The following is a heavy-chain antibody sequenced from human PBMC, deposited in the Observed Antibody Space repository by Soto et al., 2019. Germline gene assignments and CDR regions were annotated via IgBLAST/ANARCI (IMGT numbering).Heavy chain of an antibody. D-gene: IGHD1-26*01. CDR2: MSYDGSNE. Sequence: QVQLVESGGGVVQPGRSLRLSCAASGFTFSHYAMHWVRQAPGKGLEWVALMSYDGSNEYYADSVKGRFTISRDNSKNTLYLQMNSLRAEDTAVYYCAKDGSHNFDYWGQGPLGTVSS. V-gene: IGHV3-30*18. J-gene: IGHJ4*02. CDR3: AKDGSHNFDY. CDR1: GFTFSHYA.